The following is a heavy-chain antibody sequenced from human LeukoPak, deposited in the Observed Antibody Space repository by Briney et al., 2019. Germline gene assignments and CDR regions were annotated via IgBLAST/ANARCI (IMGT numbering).Heavy chain of an antibody. J-gene: IGHJ4*02. CDR3: ARLYYYDSSGYTALYYFDY. Sequence: SETLSLTCTVSGFTISSGDYNWSWLRQPPGKGLEWFGYIYYSWSTYYNPSLKSRVTISVDTSKNQFSLKLSSVTAENTAVYYCARLYYYDSSGYTALYYFDYWGQGTLVTVSS. V-gene: IGHV4-30-4*01. D-gene: IGHD3-22*01. CDR1: GFTISSGDYN. CDR2: IYYSWST.